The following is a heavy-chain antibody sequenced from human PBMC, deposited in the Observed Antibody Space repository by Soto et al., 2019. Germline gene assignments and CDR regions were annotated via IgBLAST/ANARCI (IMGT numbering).Heavy chain of an antibody. CDR3: ARKGPPRDAFDI. J-gene: IGHJ3*02. Sequence: EVQLLESGGGLVQPGGSLRLSCAASGFTFSSYAMSWVRQTPGKGLEWVSGVLGGGGSTFYADSVKGRFTISRDNSKNTLYVQINVLRAEDTAIYYCARKGPPRDAFDIWGQGTMVTVSS. CDR1: GFTFSSYA. V-gene: IGHV3-23*01. CDR2: VLGGGGST.